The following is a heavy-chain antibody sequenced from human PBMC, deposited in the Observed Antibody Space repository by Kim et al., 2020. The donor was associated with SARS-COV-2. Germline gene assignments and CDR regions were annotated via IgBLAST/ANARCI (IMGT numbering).Heavy chain of an antibody. D-gene: IGHD1-7*01. CDR2: INHSGST. CDR1: GGSFSGYY. V-gene: IGHV4-34*01. CDR3: ARESTAKELSN. J-gene: IGHJ4*02. Sequence: SETLSLTCAVYGGSFSGYYWSWIRQPPGKGLEWIGEINHSGSTNYNPSLKSRVTISVDTSKNQFSLKLSSVTAADTAVYYCARESTAKELSNWGQGTLVTVSS.